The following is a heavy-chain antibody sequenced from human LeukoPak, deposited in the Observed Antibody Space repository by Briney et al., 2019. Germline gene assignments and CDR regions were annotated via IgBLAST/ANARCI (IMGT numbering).Heavy chain of an antibody. CDR1: GFTFDDYA. Sequence: PGGSLRLSCAASGFTFDDYAMHWARQAPGKGLEWVSLISGDGCSTYYADSVKGRFTISRDNSKNSLYLQMNSLRTEDTALYYCATKSGPEHYDSSDPLDYWGQGTLVTVSS. V-gene: IGHV3-43*02. J-gene: IGHJ4*02. D-gene: IGHD3-22*01. CDR3: ATKSGPEHYDSSDPLDY. CDR2: ISGDGCST.